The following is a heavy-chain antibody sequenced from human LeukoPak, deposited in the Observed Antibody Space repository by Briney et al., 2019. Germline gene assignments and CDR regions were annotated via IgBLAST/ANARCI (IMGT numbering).Heavy chain of an antibody. CDR3: ARAPGIAAAGTHFDF. D-gene: IGHD6-13*01. CDR2: IYYSGSA. J-gene: IGHJ4*02. Sequence: SETLSLICTVSGGSISTYYWSWLRQPPGKGLEWIGYIYYSGSAKYNPSLKSRVTISVDTSKNQFSLKLSSVTAGDTAVYYCARAPGIAAAGTHFDFWGQGTLVTVSS. CDR1: GGSISTYY. V-gene: IGHV4-59*01.